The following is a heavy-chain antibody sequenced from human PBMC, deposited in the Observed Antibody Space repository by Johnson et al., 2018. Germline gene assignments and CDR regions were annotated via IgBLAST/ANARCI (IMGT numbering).Heavy chain of an antibody. J-gene: IGHJ3*01. Sequence: QVQLQESGPSLVKSSETLSLTCSVSGASIRSYYWSWIRQPPGKGLEWIAYSHSSGSTNYNPSLKSRVTTSRDTSKNPLSLRLRSVTNAATAVYYLAIGFGYPWDAFDVWGQGTTVTVS. D-gene: IGHD3-10*01. V-gene: IGHV4-59*01. CDR2: SHSSGST. CDR3: AIGFGYPWDAFDV. CDR1: GASIRSYY.